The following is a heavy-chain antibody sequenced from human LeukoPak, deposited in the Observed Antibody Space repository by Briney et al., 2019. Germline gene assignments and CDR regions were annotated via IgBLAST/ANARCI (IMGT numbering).Heavy chain of an antibody. V-gene: IGHV5-51*01. D-gene: IGHD3-16*01. Sequence: GESLKISCEASGYSFTDYWIGWVRQMPGKGLEWMGIFYPDDSDTRYSPSFQGQVTISADKSINTTYLQWSSLKASDTAMYYCARLGVSRANAFDIWGQGTMVTVSS. CDR1: GYSFTDYW. CDR2: FYPDDSDT. CDR3: ARLGVSRANAFDI. J-gene: IGHJ3*02.